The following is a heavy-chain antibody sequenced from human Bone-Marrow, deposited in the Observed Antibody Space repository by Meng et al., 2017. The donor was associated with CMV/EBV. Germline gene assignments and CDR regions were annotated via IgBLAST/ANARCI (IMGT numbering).Heavy chain of an antibody. J-gene: IGHJ4*02. CDR2: IYWNDDK. V-gene: IGHV2-5*01. Sequence: LPCTFSGFSLRTSGVGVGWIRQPPGKALEWLALIYWNDDKRYSPSLKSRLTITKDTSKNQVVLTMTNMDPVDTATYYCAHFYGGTGYWGQGTLVTVSS. D-gene: IGHD2-15*01. CDR3: AHFYGGTGY. CDR1: GFSLRTSGVG.